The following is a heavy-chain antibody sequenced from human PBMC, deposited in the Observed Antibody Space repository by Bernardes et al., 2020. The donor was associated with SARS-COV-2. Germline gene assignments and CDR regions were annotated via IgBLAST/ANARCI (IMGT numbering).Heavy chain of an antibody. CDR3: ARDSDDSSGPAFDI. CDR1: GYTFTSYA. Sequence: DAVKVYCKASGYTFTSYAMPWVRQAPGQRLEWMGWITAGNGTTTYSQKFQGRVTITRDTSASTAYMELSSLRSEDTAVYYCARDSDDSSGPAFDIWGQGTMVTGSS. D-gene: IGHD3-22*01. J-gene: IGHJ3*02. CDR2: ITAGNGTT. V-gene: IGHV1-3*01.